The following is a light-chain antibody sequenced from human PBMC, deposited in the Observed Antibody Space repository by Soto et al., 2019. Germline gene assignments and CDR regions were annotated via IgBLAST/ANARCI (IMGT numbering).Light chain of an antibody. CDR1: QSISDT. V-gene: IGKV3-15*01. CDR2: GAS. J-gene: IGKJ1*01. Sequence: EIVMTQSPATLSVSPGGRATLSCRASQSISDTLAWYQQKPGQARRLLIHGASTRAPGFPARFSGSGSGTDVTLTISSLQSEDFAVYYCQQYDNGTWTFGQGTKVEIK. CDR3: QQYDNGTWT.